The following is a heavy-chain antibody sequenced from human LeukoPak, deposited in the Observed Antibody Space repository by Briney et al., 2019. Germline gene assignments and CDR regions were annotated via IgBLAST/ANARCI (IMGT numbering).Heavy chain of an antibody. CDR2: IIPIFGTA. Sequence: SVKVSCKASGGTFSSYAISWVRQAPGQGLEWMGGIIPIFGTANYAQKFQGRVTITADESTSTAYMELSSLRSGDTAVYYCARDLSRDFWSGYYFDYWGQGTLVTVSS. J-gene: IGHJ4*02. CDR3: ARDLSRDFWSGYYFDY. D-gene: IGHD3-3*01. CDR1: GGTFSSYA. V-gene: IGHV1-69*01.